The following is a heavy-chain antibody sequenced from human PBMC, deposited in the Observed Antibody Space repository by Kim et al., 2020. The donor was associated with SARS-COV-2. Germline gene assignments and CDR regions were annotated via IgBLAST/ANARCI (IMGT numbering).Heavy chain of an antibody. J-gene: IGHJ3*02. D-gene: IGHD3-22*01. V-gene: IGHV3-30-3*01. Sequence: GGSLRLSCAASGFTFSSYAMHWVRQAPGKGLEWVAVISYDGSNKYYADSVKGRFTISRDNSKNTLYLQMNSLRAEDTAVYYCAREGAYDSSGYYYFPGCGAFDIWGQGTMVTVSS. CDR1: GFTFSSYA. CDR2: ISYDGSNK. CDR3: AREGAYDSSGYYYFPGCGAFDI.